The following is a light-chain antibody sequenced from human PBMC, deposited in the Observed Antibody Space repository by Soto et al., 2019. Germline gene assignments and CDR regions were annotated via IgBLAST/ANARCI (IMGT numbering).Light chain of an antibody. CDR2: EAS. Sequence: ENLFAPFPAPPSLSPGERAPLSRMASQSVSSSLAWYQQRPGQAPRLLMYEASNRATGVPARFSGSGSGTEFTLTISSLQSEDFAVYYCQQYNNWPLTFGGGTKVDIK. CDR3: QQYNNWPLT. CDR1: QSVSSS. J-gene: IGKJ4*01. V-gene: IGKV3D-15*01.